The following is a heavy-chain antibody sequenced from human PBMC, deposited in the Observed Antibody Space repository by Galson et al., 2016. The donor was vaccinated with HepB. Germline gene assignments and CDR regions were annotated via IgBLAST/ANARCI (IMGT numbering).Heavy chain of an antibody. D-gene: IGHD4-17*01. CDR2: ISDSGGST. J-gene: IGHJ6*02. Sequence: SLRLSCAASGFTFSSYAMSWVRQAPGKGLEWVSTISDSGGSTYSADSVKGRFTISRDNSKNTLYLQMKSLRAEDTAIYYCAKGDGSGDYLGYYYYYGLDVWGQGTTVTVSS. V-gene: IGHV3-23*01. CDR1: GFTFSSYA. CDR3: AKGDGSGDYLGYYYYYGLDV.